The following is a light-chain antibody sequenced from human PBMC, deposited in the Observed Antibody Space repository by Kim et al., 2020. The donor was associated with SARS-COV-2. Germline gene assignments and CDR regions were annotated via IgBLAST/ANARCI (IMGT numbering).Light chain of an antibody. J-gene: IGLJ1*01. CDR2: DVT. V-gene: IGLV2-14*03. CDR3: CSFIDTSTYV. Sequence: QSALTQPASVSGSPGQSITISCTGTSSDVGGYDYVSWYQQHPGEVPKLVIYDVTKRPSGVSNRFSGSKSGNTASLTISRLQSEDEADYYCCSFIDTSTYVFGSGTKVTVL. CDR1: SSDVGGYDY.